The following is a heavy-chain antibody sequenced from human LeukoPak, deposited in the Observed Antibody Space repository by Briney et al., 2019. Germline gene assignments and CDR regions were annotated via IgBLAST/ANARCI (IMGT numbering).Heavy chain of an antibody. CDR2: ISWNSGSI. Sequence: PGGSLRLSCAASGFIFDDYAMHWVRQAPGKGLEWVSGISWNSGSIGYADSVKGRFTISRDNAKNSLYLQMNSLRAEDTALYYCAKDVGHGSLGSHNYYYYYGMDVWGQGTTVTVSS. CDR1: GFIFDDYA. D-gene: IGHD1-26*01. CDR3: AKDVGHGSLGSHNYYYYYGMDV. J-gene: IGHJ6*02. V-gene: IGHV3-9*01.